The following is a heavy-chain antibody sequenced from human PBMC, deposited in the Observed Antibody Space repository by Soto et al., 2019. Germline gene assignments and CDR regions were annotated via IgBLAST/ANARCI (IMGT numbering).Heavy chain of an antibody. CDR1: GFTFRSYV. J-gene: IGHJ4*02. CDR2: TTYDGSNK. Sequence: QVQLVESGGGVVQPGTSLRLSCVGSGFTFRSYVIHWVRQAPGKGLEWVALTTYDGSNKYYDDSVKGRFTISRDNSRNTVDLQMDSLRLEETALYYCARWGTTGGLDVWGQGPLVSFSS. D-gene: IGHD3-16*01. V-gene: IGHV3-30*19. CDR3: ARWGTTGGLDV.